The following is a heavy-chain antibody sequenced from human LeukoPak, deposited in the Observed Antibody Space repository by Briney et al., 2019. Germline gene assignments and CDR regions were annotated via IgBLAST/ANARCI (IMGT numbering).Heavy chain of an antibody. Sequence: GGSLRLSCAASGFTFSDYSMHWVRQAPGKGLEWVSCISSLSRYIYYAGSVKGRFTISRDNAKNSLYLQMNSLRVEDTAVYYCARGPTYGSRSDFLESWGLGTLVTVSS. D-gene: IGHD3-10*01. J-gene: IGHJ4*02. V-gene: IGHV3-21*01. CDR1: GFTFSDYS. CDR2: ISSLSRYI. CDR3: ARGPTYGSRSDFLES.